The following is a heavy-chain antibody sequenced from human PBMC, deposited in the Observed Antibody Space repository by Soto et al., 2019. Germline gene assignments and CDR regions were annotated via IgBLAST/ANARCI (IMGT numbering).Heavy chain of an antibody. CDR2: IKSKIEGGTI. J-gene: IGHJ4*02. CDR1: GFTFSSAW. CDR3: TTGVRSGYYKY. D-gene: IGHD3-3*01. V-gene: IGHV3-15*01. Sequence: GGSLRLSCAASGFTFSSAWMSWVRQAPGKGLEWVGRIKSKIEGGTIDYAAPVKGRFTISRDDSESTLYLQMNSLKTDDIAVYYCTTGVRSGYYKYWGQGALVTVSS.